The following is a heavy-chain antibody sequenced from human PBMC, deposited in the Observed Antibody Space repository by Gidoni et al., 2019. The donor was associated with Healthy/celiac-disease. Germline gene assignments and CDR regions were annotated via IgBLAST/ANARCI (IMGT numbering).Heavy chain of an antibody. Sequence: QLQLQASGPGLVKPSETLSLTCTVSGGSISSSSYDWGWIRQPPGKGLEWIGSIYYSGSTYYNPSLKRRVTISVDTSKNQFSLKLSSVTAADTAVYYGASSIAARYWGQGTLVTVSS. CDR3: ASSIAARY. V-gene: IGHV4-39*01. J-gene: IGHJ4*02. CDR1: GGSISSSSYD. D-gene: IGHD6-6*01. CDR2: IYYSGST.